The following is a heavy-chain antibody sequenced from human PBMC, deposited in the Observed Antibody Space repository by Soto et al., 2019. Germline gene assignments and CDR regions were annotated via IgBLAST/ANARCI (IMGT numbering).Heavy chain of an antibody. CDR3: ARDPSGYCTNGVCYGTYYYGMDV. CDR1: GFTFSSYW. CDR2: INSDGSST. D-gene: IGHD2-8*01. J-gene: IGHJ6*02. V-gene: IGHV3-74*01. Sequence: GGSLRLSCAASGFTFSSYWMHWVRQAPGKGLVWVSRINSDGSSTSYADSVKGRFTISRDNAKNTLYLQMNSLRAEDTAVYYCARDPSGYCTNGVCYGTYYYGMDVWGQGTTVTVSS.